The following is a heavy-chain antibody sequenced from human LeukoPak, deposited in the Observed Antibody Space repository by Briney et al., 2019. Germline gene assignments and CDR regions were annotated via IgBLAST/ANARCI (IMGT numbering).Heavy chain of an antibody. Sequence: GGSLRLSCAASGFTFSSYGMHWVRQAPGKGLEWVAFIRYDGSNKYYADSVKGRFTISRDNSKNTLYLQMNSLRAEDTAVYYCAKDPSAYCGGDCYFDYWGQGTLVTVSS. J-gene: IGHJ4*02. D-gene: IGHD2-21*02. CDR3: AKDPSAYCGGDCYFDY. CDR2: IRYDGSNK. V-gene: IGHV3-30*02. CDR1: GFTFSSYG.